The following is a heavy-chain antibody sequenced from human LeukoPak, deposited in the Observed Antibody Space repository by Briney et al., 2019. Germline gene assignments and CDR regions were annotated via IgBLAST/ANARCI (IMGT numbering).Heavy chain of an antibody. CDR2: INSDGSST. V-gene: IGHV3-74*01. D-gene: IGHD5-24*01. J-gene: IGHJ4*02. CDR1: GFTFSSYW. CDR3: ARVWGRDGYNPYDY. Sequence: GGSLRLSCAASGFTFSSYWMHWVRQAPGKGLVWVSRINSDGSSTSYADSVKGRFTISRDNAKNTLYLQMNSLRAEDTAVYYCARVWGRDGYNPYDYWGQGTLVTVSS.